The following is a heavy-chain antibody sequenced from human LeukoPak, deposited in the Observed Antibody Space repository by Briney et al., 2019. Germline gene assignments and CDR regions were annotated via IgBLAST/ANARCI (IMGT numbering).Heavy chain of an antibody. CDR2: IKQDGSEK. J-gene: IGHJ2*01. D-gene: IGHD3-10*01. V-gene: IGHV3-7*01. CDR1: EIILRIYW. CDR3: TKEHYYAGGYFDL. Sequence: GGSLRLSCEASEIILRIYWMSWVRQVPGKGRAWVASIKQDGSEKYYVHSVKGRFTISRDNAKKSLSLQMSSLRADDTAIYYCTKEHYYAGGYFDLWGRGTLVTVSS.